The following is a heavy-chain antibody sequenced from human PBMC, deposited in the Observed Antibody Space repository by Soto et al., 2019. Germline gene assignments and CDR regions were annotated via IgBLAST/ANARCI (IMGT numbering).Heavy chain of an antibody. CDR1: GGSISSSSYY. Sequence: LQLQESGPGLVKPSETLSLTCTVSGGSISSSSYYWGWIRQPPGKGLEWIGNIYSSASTYYNPSLKSRVTVAVDTSKNQGSLKLSAVTAADTAVYDGARPEMGRDYDYGMDVWGQGTTVTVSS. CDR3: ARPEMGRDYDYGMDV. J-gene: IGHJ6*02. CDR2: IYSSAST. V-gene: IGHV4-39*01.